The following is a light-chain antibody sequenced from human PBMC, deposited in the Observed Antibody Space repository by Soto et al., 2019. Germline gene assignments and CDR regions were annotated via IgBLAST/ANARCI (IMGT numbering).Light chain of an antibody. CDR3: ETWDSHTWV. J-gene: IGLJ3*02. Sequence: QSVLTQSSSASASLRSSVKLTCTLSSGHSSYIIAWHQQQPGKAPRYLMKLEGSGSYNKGSGVPDRFSGSSSGADRYLTISNPPFEDEADYYCETWDSHTWVFGGGPKLTVL. CDR2: LEGSGSY. V-gene: IGLV4-60*02. CDR1: SGHSSYI.